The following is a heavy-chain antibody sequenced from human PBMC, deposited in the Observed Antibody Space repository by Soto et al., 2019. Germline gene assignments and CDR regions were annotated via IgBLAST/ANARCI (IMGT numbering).Heavy chain of an antibody. D-gene: IGHD6-19*01. Sequence: ASVKVSCKASGGTFSSYAISWVRQAPGQGLEWMGGIIPIFGTANYAQKFQGRVTITADESTSTAYMELSSLRSEDTAVYYCAREQAVAGPLDYWGQGTLVTVSS. CDR2: IIPIFGTA. V-gene: IGHV1-69*13. J-gene: IGHJ4*02. CDR1: GGTFSSYA. CDR3: AREQAVAGPLDY.